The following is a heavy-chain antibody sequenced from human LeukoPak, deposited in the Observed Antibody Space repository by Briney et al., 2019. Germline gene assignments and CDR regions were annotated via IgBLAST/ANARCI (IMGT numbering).Heavy chain of an antibody. CDR2: ISYDGSNK. J-gene: IGHJ3*02. D-gene: IGHD1-26*01. Sequence: PGGSLRLSCAASGFGFSSYSIHWVRQAPGKGLEWVAVISYDGSNKYYADSVKGRFTISRDNSKNTLYLQMNSLRAEDTAVYYCARDFRRWELLSAFDIWGQGTMVTVS. V-gene: IGHV3-30-3*01. CDR3: ARDFRRWELLSAFDI. CDR1: GFGFSSYS.